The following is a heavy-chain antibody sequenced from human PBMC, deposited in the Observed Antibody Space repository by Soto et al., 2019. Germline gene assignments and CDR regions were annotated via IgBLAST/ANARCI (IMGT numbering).Heavy chain of an antibody. Sequence: PSETLSLTCAVSGGSISSGGYSWSWIRQPPGKGLECIGYIYHSGSTYYNPSLKSRVTISVDRSKNQFSLKLSSVTAEDTAVYYCTRVYSSSYHYFDYWGQGTLVTVSS. CDR3: TRVYSSSYHYFDY. J-gene: IGHJ4*02. D-gene: IGHD6-13*01. CDR1: GGSISSGGYS. V-gene: IGHV4-30-2*01. CDR2: IYHSGST.